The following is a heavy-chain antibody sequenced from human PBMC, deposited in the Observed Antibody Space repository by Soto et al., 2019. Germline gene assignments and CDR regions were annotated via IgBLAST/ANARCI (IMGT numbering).Heavy chain of an antibody. CDR2: INHSGST. D-gene: IGHD2-15*01. CDR3: ARGGSVFCSGGSCYHRYYNWFDP. V-gene: IGHV4-34*01. J-gene: IGHJ5*02. Sequence: SETLSLTCAVYGGSFSSYYWSLIRQPPGKGLEWIGEINHSGSTNYNPSLKSRVTISVDTSKNQFSLKLSSVTAADTAVYYCARGGSVFCSGGSCYHRYYNWFDPWGQGTLVTVSS. CDR1: GGSFSSYY.